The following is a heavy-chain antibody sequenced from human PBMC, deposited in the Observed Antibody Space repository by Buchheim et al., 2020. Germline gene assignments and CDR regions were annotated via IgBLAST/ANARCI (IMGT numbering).Heavy chain of an antibody. CDR1: GFTFSSYS. D-gene: IGHD3-22*01. CDR3: ARDSLTGDYYDSSGYSDGMDV. V-gene: IGHV3-21*01. CDR2: ISSSSSYI. J-gene: IGHJ6*02. Sequence: EVQLVESGGGLVKPGGSLRLSCAASGFTFSSYSMNWVRQAPGKGLEWVSSISSSSSYIYYADSVKGRFTISRDKAKNSLYLQMNSLRAEDTAVYYCARDSLTGDYYDSSGYSDGMDVWGQGTT.